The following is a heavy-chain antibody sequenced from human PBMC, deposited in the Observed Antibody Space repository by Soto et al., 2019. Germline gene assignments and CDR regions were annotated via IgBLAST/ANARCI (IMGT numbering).Heavy chain of an antibody. J-gene: IGHJ3*02. Sequence: QLHLVQSGAVVKKPGASVTVSCSASGYPVTAYYMHWVRQAPGRGLEWMGGINPATGAAKYTQTFQGRFTMTRDTVTGTVFIEPSGLTSEEPAVFFCARGGGVGVAGSAAFDMWGQGTLVTVSS. CDR2: INPATGAA. CDR1: GYPVTAYY. CDR3: ARGGGVGVAGSAAFDM. V-gene: IGHV1-2*02. D-gene: IGHD3-3*01.